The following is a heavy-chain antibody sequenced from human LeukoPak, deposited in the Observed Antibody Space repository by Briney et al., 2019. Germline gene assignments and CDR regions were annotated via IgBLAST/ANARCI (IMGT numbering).Heavy chain of an antibody. D-gene: IGHD6-19*01. CDR2: INYSGST. CDR3: ASPTRIAVDGLPHAD. J-gene: IGHJ4*02. CDR1: GGSISSSSYY. Sequence: SETLSLTCTVSGGSISSSSYYWGWIRQPPGKGLEWIGSINYSGSTYYNPSLKSRVTISVDRSKNQFSLKLTSVTAADTAIYYCASPTRIAVDGLPHADWGQGTLVTVSS. V-gene: IGHV4-39*07.